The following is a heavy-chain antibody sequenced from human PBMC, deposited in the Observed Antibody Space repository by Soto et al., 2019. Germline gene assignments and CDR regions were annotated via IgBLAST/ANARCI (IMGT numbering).Heavy chain of an antibody. Sequence: SVKVSCKASGGTFSSYPISLVRQAPGQGLEWMGGIIPIFGTANYAQKFQGRVTITADESTSTAYMELSSLRSEDTAVYYCARVSVAAPDFNWFDPWGQGTLVTVSS. CDR2: IIPIFGTA. CDR1: GGTFSSYP. CDR3: ARVSVAAPDFNWFDP. D-gene: IGHD6-13*01. V-gene: IGHV1-69*13. J-gene: IGHJ5*02.